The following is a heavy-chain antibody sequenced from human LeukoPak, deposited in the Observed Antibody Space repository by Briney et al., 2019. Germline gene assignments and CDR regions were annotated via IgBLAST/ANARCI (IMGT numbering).Heavy chain of an antibody. J-gene: IGHJ4*02. CDR3: ARVSRGNSVGGDY. V-gene: IGHV4-59*01. CDR1: GGSISSYY. CDR2: IYYSGST. Sequence: SETLSLTCTVSGGSISSYYWSWIRQPPGKGLEWIGYIYYSGSTNYNPSLTSRVTISVDTSKNQFSLKLSSVTAADTAMYYCARVSRGNSVGGDYWGQGTLVTVSS. D-gene: IGHD4-23*01.